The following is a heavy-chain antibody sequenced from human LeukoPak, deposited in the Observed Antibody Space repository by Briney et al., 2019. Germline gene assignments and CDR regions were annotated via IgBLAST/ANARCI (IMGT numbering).Heavy chain of an antibody. CDR3: AAGGVAATHNWFDP. CDR2: IYHSGST. D-gene: IGHD2-15*01. J-gene: IGHJ5*02. Sequence: PSETLSLTCTVSGGSITSSTSYWSWIRQPGGKGPGWIGYIYHSGSTNYNPSLKSRVTISVDTSKNQFSLKLSSVTAADTAVYYCAAGGVAATHNWFDPWGQGTLVTVSS. CDR1: GGSITSSTSY. V-gene: IGHV4-61*10.